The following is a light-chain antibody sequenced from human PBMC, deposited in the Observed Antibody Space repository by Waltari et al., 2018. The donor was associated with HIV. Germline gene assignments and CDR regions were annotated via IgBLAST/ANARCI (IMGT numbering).Light chain of an antibody. CDR3: QHYESRCRT. CDR1: QNVGNN. J-gene: IGKJ1*01. Sequence: EVVVTQSPATLSVSPGERGTLSCTTSQNVGNNVAWYQKRDGQSPRLHRYGASTRATGVPDKFGGSESGTEFNYTIARLQADDSAVYYCQHYESRCRTFGRGSTGEI. V-gene: IGKV3-15*01. CDR2: GAS.